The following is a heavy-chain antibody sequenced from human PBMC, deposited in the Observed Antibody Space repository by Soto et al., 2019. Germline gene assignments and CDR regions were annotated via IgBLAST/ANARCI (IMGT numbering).Heavy chain of an antibody. V-gene: IGHV3-15*01. Sequence: GGSLRLSCAGSGFTVSKSWMNWVRQTPGKGLEWVGRITSKVDGGTTDYAAPVKGRFTISTDDSKDTVYLQMSSLKTEDTAVYYCSTGGYYFDYWGQGTLVTVSS. CDR3: STGGYYFDY. J-gene: IGHJ4*02. D-gene: IGHD3-10*01. CDR2: ITSKVDGGTT. CDR1: GFTVSKSW.